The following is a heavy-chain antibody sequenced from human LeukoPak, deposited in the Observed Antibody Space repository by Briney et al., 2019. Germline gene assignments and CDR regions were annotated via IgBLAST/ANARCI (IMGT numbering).Heavy chain of an antibody. J-gene: IGHJ6*02. CDR3: ARDLPIWSGYYYYGMDV. V-gene: IGHV3-74*01. CDR1: GFSFSSYW. D-gene: IGHD3-3*01. CDR2: INSDGSST. Sequence: GGSLRLSCAASGFSFSSYWMHWVRQGPGKGMVWVSRINSDGSSTSYADSVKGRFTISRDNAKNTLFLQMNSLRAEDTAVYYCARDLPIWSGYYYYGMDVWGQGTTVTVSS.